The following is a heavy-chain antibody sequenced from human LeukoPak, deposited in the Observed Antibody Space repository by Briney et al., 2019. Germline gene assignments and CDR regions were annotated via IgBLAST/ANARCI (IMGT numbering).Heavy chain of an antibody. CDR2: INWNGGST. D-gene: IGHD2-15*01. CDR3: ARSGLSSTRFDY. Sequence: GGSLRLSCADSGFTFTSYAMHWVRQAPGKGLEWVSGINWNGGSTGYADSVKGRFTISRDNAKNSLYLQMNSLRAEDTALYYCARSGLSSTRFDYWGQGTLVTVSS. V-gene: IGHV3-20*04. J-gene: IGHJ4*02. CDR1: GFTFTSYA.